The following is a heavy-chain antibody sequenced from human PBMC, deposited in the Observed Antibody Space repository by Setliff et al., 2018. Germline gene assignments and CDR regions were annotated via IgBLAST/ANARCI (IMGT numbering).Heavy chain of an antibody. CDR3: AKAREAHNWNSYYFDN. J-gene: IGHJ4*02. Sequence: GESLTISCAASGFSLDDYAMHWVRQSPGKGLEWVSLISWDGGTTLYADSVKGRFTVSKDSSKNSLFLQMNSLRPDDGALYFCAKAREAHNWNSYYFDNWGQGTLVTVSS. CDR2: ISWDGGTT. V-gene: IGHV3-43D*04. CDR1: GFSLDDYA. D-gene: IGHD1-20*01.